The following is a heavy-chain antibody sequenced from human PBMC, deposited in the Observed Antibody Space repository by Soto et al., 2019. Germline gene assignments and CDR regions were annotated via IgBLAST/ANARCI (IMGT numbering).Heavy chain of an antibody. CDR2: INHSGST. CDR1: GGSFSGYY. D-gene: IGHD6-13*01. V-gene: IGHV4-34*01. CDR3: ARGFGWPVAAAAGTGLDV. Sequence: PSETLSLTCAVYGGSFSGYYWSWIRQPPGKGLEWIGEINHSGSTNYNPSLKSRVTISVDTSKNQFSLKLSSVTAADTAVYYCARGFGWPVAAAAGTGLDVWGQGTTVTVSS. J-gene: IGHJ6*02.